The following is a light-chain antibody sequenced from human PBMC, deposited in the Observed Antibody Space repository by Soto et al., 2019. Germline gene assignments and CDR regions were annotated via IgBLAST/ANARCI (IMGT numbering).Light chain of an antibody. CDR1: QSVSSN. J-gene: IGKJ1*01. CDR2: GAS. CDR3: QQYNNWPPWT. V-gene: IGKV3-15*01. Sequence: EIVLTQSPGTLSLSPGERATLSCRASQSVSSNLAWYQHKPGQAPRLLISGASTRATGIPARFSGSGSGTEFTLTISSLQSEDFAVYYCQQYNNWPPWTFGQGTKVDI.